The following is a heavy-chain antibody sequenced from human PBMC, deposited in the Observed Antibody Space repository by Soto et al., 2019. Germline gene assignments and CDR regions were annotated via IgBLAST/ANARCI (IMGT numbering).Heavy chain of an antibody. J-gene: IGHJ4*02. CDR3: ATLWGQD. D-gene: IGHD3-10*01. V-gene: IGHV4-39*01. Sequence: QLQLQESGPGLVKPSETLSLTCTVSGGSISSSSYYWGWIRQPPGKGLEWIGRIYYSGSTYSNPSLKSRVTISVDTSKNQCSPKLSSVTAADTAVYYSATLWGQDWGQGTLVTVSS. CDR1: GGSISSSSYY. CDR2: IYYSGST.